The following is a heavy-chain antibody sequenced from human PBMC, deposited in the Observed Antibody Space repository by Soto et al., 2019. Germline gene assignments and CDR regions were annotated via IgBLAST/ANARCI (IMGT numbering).Heavy chain of an antibody. J-gene: IGHJ6*02. CDR1: GYTFTSYD. D-gene: IGHD3-10*01. Sequence: ASVKVSCKASGYTFTSYDINWVRQATGQGLEWMGWMNPNSGNTGYAQKFQSRVTMTRNTSISTAYMELSSLRSEDTAVYYCARGGVWFGELSHYYYGMDVWGQGTTVTVSS. CDR2: MNPNSGNT. V-gene: IGHV1-8*01. CDR3: ARGGVWFGELSHYYYGMDV.